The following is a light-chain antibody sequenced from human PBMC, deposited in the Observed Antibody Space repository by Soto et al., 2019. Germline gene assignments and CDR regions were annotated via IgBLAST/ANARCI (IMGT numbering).Light chain of an antibody. Sequence: DIQMTQSPSSLSASVGDRVTITCQASQDISNYLNWYQQKPEKAPKLLIYDASNLETGVPSRFSGSGSGTDFTFTISSLQPEDIATYYCQQYDNLPPLFGGGTKVEIK. CDR1: QDISNY. CDR3: QQYDNLPPL. V-gene: IGKV1-33*01. CDR2: DAS. J-gene: IGKJ4*01.